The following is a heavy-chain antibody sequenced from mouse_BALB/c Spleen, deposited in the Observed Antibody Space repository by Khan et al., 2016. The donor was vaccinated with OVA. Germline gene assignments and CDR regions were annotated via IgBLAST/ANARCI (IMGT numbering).Heavy chain of an antibody. D-gene: IGHD2-3*01. CDR3: ARPAYDGYYDY. Sequence: QVQLKQSGPELVRPGVSVKISCKGSGYTFTDYAMYWVKQSHAKSLAWIGLISTYSGNTNYNQKFKGKATMTVDKSSSTAYLELARLTSDDSAIYYCARPAYDGYYDYWGQGTTLTVSS. CDR1: GYTFTDYA. J-gene: IGHJ2*01. V-gene: IGHV1S137*01. CDR2: ISTYSGNT.